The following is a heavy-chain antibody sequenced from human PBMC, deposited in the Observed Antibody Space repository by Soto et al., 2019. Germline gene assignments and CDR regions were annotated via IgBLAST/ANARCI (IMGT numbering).Heavy chain of an antibody. J-gene: IGHJ5*02. CDR2: IIPIFGTA. V-gene: IGHV1-69*13. Sequence: SVKVSFKASGGTFSSYAISWVRQAPGQGLEWMGGIIPIFGTANYAQKFQGRVTITADESTSTAYMELSSLRSEDTAVYYCARDHPGYSSSWYDPWGQGTLVTVSS. CDR1: GGTFSSYA. D-gene: IGHD6-13*01. CDR3: ARDHPGYSSSWYDP.